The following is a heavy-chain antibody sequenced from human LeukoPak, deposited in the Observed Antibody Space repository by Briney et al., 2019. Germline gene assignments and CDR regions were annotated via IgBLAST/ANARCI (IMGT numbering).Heavy chain of an antibody. CDR3: AKGPAPYCSGGSCYSPHWYFDL. D-gene: IGHD2-15*01. J-gene: IGHJ2*01. CDR1: QFTFSNYA. V-gene: IGHV3-23*01. Sequence: GGSLRLSCAASQFTFSNYAMSWVRQAPGKGLEWVSAISGSGNTTYFGDSVTSRFTISRDNPKNTVYLQMNSLSAEDTAAYYCAKGPAPYCSGGSCYSPHWYFDLWGRGTLVTVSS. CDR2: ISGSGNTT.